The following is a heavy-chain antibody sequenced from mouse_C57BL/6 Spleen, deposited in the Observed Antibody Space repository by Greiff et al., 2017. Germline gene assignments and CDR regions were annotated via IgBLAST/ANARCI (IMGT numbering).Heavy chain of an antibody. D-gene: IGHD1-1*01. CDR3: ARSYYGSSWYFDV. CDR2: IWSDGST. J-gene: IGHJ1*03. Sequence: VQLQQSGPGLVAPSQSLSITCTVSGFSLTSYGVHWVRQPPGKGLEWLVVIWSDGSTTYNSALKSRLSISKDNSKSQVFLKMNSLQTDDTAMYYCARSYYGSSWYFDVWGTGTTVTVSS. CDR1: GFSLTSYG. V-gene: IGHV2-6*03.